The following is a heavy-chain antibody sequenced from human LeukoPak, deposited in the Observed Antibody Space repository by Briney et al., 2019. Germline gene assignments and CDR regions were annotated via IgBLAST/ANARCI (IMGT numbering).Heavy chain of an antibody. J-gene: IGHJ4*02. CDR1: GFTFSNYW. Sequence: GGSLRLSCAASGFTFSNYWMHWVRQAPGKGLVWVSRIKTDGSRTNYADFVKGRFTISRDDSKSTLYLLMNSLRAEDTAVYYCARASNSSWLSDYWGQGTLVTVSS. D-gene: IGHD6-13*01. CDR2: IKTDGSRT. CDR3: ARASNSSWLSDY. V-gene: IGHV3-74*01.